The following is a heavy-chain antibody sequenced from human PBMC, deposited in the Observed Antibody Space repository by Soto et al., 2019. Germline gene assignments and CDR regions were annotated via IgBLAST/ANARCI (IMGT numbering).Heavy chain of an antibody. CDR3: ASGRYDASGYFDY. Sequence: SVKVSCKASGYTFTSYGISWVRQAPGQALEWMGWITPFNGNTKYAQKYQDRVTFTGDTSLNTAYMELSSLRSDDTAMFYCASGRYDASGYFDYWGQGTLVTVSS. CDR2: ITPFNGNT. CDR1: GYTFTSYG. V-gene: IGHV1-45*02. J-gene: IGHJ4*02. D-gene: IGHD3-22*01.